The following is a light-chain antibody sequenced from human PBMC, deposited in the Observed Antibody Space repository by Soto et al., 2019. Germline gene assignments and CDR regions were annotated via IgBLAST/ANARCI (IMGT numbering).Light chain of an antibody. CDR2: DVS. V-gene: IGLV2-14*01. J-gene: IGLJ2*01. CDR3: SSYTSSATLMV. Sequence: QSALTQPASVSGSPGQSITISCTGTSSDDGVYNYVSWYQQHPGKAPKLMIYDVSNRPSGVSNRVSGSKSGNTASLTISGLQAADEADYYCSSYTSSATLMVFGGGTKLTVL. CDR1: SSDDGVYNY.